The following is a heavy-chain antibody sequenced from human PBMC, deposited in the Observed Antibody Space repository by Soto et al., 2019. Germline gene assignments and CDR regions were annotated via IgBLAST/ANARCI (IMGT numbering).Heavy chain of an antibody. V-gene: IGHV4-4*02. Sequence: QVQLQESGPGLVKPSGTLSLTCAVSGGSISTSNWWSWVRQPPGKGLEWIGEVYRTGSTNYNPSLESRPTXPXXXSXXQFSLKRTSVTAADTAVYYCARARATIAAAAIFDCWGQGTLVTVSS. CDR3: ARARATIAAAAIFDC. CDR1: GGSISTSNW. J-gene: IGHJ4*02. CDR2: VYRTGST. D-gene: IGHD6-13*01.